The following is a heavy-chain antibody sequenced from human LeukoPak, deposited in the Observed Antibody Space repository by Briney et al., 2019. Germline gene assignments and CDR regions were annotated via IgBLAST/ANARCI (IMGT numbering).Heavy chain of an antibody. J-gene: IGHJ3*02. CDR1: GGSFSGYY. Sequence: SETLSLSCAVYGGSFSGYYWSWIRHPPGKGLEWIGEINHSGSTNYNPSLKSRVTISVDTSKNQFSLKLSSVTAADTAVYYCGVLTAFDIWGQGTMVTVSS. CDR2: INHSGST. CDR3: GVLTAFDI. D-gene: IGHD2-8*01. V-gene: IGHV4-34*01.